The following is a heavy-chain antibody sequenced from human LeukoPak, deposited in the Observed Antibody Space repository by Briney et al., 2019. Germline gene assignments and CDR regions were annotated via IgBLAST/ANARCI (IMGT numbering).Heavy chain of an antibody. CDR3: ARHESVGDNY. Sequence: GESLKISCQGSGYSFNTYWIGWVRQMPGKGLEWMGIIYPRDSDTRYNPSFQGQVTISADKPISTAYLQWNSLKASDTAIYYCARHESVGDNYWGQGTLVTVSS. V-gene: IGHV5-51*01. D-gene: IGHD3-10*01. CDR1: GYSFNTYW. CDR2: IYPRDSDT. J-gene: IGHJ4*02.